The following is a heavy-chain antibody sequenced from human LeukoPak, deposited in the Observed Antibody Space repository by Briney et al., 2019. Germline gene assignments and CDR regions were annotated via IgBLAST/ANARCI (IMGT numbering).Heavy chain of an antibody. J-gene: IGHJ4*02. CDR2: ISGNGGNT. CDR3: ARDGIATNDY. V-gene: IGHV3-64*01. Sequence: GGSLRLSCAASGFTLRTYAMQWVRQAPEKRPEYVSGISGNGGNTHYANSVEDRFPIYRDISKHTLYLQMDRLRAEDTAVYFCARDGIATNDYWGQGILVAVSS. D-gene: IGHD5-24*01. CDR1: GFTLRTYA.